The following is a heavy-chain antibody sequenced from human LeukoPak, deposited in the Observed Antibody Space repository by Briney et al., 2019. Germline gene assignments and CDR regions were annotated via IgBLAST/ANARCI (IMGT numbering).Heavy chain of an antibody. CDR2: IYYSGGT. CDR1: GGSISSSSYY. D-gene: IGHD1-7*01. CDR3: ARVMPASNSLDY. J-gene: IGHJ4*02. V-gene: IGHV4-39*07. Sequence: KPSETLSLTCTVSGGSISSSSYYWGWIRQPPGKGLEWIGSIYYSGGTYYNPSLKSRVTISVDTSKNQFSLKLSSVTAADTAVYYCARVMPASNSLDYWGQGTLVTVSS.